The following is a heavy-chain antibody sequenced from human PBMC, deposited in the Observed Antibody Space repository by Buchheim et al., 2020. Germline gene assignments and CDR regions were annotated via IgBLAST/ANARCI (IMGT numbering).Heavy chain of an antibody. V-gene: IGHV4-34*01. J-gene: IGHJ1*01. CDR1: GGSFSGYY. CDR2: INGGGGT. CDR3: ARGLAGYSSGWFSVGFQF. Sequence: QVQLQQWGAGLLKPSETLSLTCAVYGGSFSGYYWSWIRQPLEKGLEWIGEINGGGGTNYNPSLKSRVSMSADTSKNHFSLKLNSVTVADTAVYYCARGLAGYSSGWFSVGFQFWGQGTL. D-gene: IGHD6-19*01.